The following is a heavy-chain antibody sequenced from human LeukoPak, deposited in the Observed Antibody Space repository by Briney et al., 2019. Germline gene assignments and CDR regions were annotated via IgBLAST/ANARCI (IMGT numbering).Heavy chain of an antibody. CDR1: GYTFTSYG. Sequence: ASVKVSCKASGYTFTSYGISWVRHMPGKGLEWMGMIYPGDSDIRYSPSFQGQVTISADKSISTAYLQWSSLKASDTAMYYCARQEYCSGGSCYTWFDPWGQGTLVTVSS. J-gene: IGHJ5*02. CDR2: IYPGDSDI. CDR3: ARQEYCSGGSCYTWFDP. V-gene: IGHV5-51*01. D-gene: IGHD2-15*01.